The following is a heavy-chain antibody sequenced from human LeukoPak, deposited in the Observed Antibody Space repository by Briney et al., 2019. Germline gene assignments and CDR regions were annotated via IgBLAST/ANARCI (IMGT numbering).Heavy chain of an antibody. Sequence: ASVKVSCKASGYTFTSYGISWVRQAPGQGLEWMGWISAYNGNTNYAQKLQGRVTMTTDTSTSTAYMELRSLRSDDTAVYYCARDLWSGEAPLWFDPWGQGTLVTVSS. D-gene: IGHD3-10*01. CDR1: GYTFTSYG. V-gene: IGHV1-18*04. CDR2: ISAYNGNT. J-gene: IGHJ5*01. CDR3: ARDLWSGEAPLWFDP.